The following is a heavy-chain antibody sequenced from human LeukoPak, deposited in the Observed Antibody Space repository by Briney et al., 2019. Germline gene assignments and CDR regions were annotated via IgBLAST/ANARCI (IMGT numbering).Heavy chain of an antibody. V-gene: IGHV3-74*01. CDR3: ARAPDMVRGVISRAFDI. J-gene: IGHJ3*02. CDR1: GFTFSSYW. D-gene: IGHD3-10*01. CDR2: INSDGSST. Sequence: QPGGSLRLSCAASGFTFSSYWMHWVRHAPGKGLVWVSRINSDGSSTSYADSVKGRFTISRDNAKNTLYLQMNSLRAEDTAVYYCARAPDMVRGVISRAFDIWGQGTMVTVSS.